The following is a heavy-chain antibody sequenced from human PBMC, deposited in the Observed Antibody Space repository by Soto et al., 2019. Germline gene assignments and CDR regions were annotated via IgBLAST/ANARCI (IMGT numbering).Heavy chain of an antibody. J-gene: IGHJ6*02. Sequence: QVQLVESGGGVVQPGRSLRLSCAASGFTFSSYGMHWVRQAPGKGLEWVAVISYDGSNKYYADSVKGRFTISRDNSKNTLYRQMNSLSAEDTAVYYAEKDPMRQYYYYYGMDFWVQEATVTVSS. CDR1: GFTFSSYG. D-gene: IGHD6-25*01. CDR2: ISYDGSNK. V-gene: IGHV3-30*18. CDR3: EKDPMRQYYYYYGMDF.